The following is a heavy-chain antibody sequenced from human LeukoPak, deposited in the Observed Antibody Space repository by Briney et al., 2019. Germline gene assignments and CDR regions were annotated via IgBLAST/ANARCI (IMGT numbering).Heavy chain of an antibody. J-gene: IGHJ4*02. CDR3: ARDRTITMVRGGTIDY. CDR2: IYYSGST. CDR1: GGSISSSSYY. V-gene: IGHV4-39*07. D-gene: IGHD3-10*01. Sequence: PSETLSLTCTVSGGSISSSSYYWGWIRQPPGKGLEWIGSIYYSGSTYYNPSLKSRVTISVDTSKNQFSLKLSSVTAADTAVYYCARDRTITMVRGGTIDYWGQGTLVTVSS.